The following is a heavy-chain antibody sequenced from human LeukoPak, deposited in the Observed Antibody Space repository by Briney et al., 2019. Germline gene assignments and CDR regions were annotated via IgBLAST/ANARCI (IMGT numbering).Heavy chain of an antibody. CDR2: IYTSGST. J-gene: IGHJ6*02. CDR3: ARGERGYSYGKGGYYYGMDV. Sequence: TLSLTCTVSGGSISSGDYYWSWIRQPAGKGLEWIGRIYTSGSTNYNPSLKSRVTMSVDTSKNQFSLKLSSVTAADTAVYYCARGERGYSYGKGGYYYGMDVWGQGTTVTVSS. V-gene: IGHV4-61*02. CDR1: GGSISSGDYY. D-gene: IGHD5-18*01.